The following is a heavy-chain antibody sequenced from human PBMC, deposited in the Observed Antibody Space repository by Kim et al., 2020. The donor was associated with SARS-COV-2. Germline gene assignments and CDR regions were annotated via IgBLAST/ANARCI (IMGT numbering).Heavy chain of an antibody. V-gene: IGHV4-59*01. CDR1: GGSISSYY. J-gene: IGHJ4*02. CDR2: IYYSGST. Sequence: SETLSLTCTVSGGSISSYYWSWIRQPPGKGLEWIGYIYYSGSTNYNPSLKSRVTISVDTSKNQFSLKLSSVTAADTAVYYCAGGLKYYYDSSGYYPRFDYCGQGTLVTVSS. CDR3: AGGLKYYYDSSGYYPRFDY. D-gene: IGHD3-22*01.